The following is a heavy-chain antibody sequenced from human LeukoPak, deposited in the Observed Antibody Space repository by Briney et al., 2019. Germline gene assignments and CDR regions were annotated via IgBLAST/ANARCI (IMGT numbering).Heavy chain of an antibody. Sequence: GGSLRLSRAASGFTFSSYAMSCVRPAQGKGLEWVSALSGSGGSTYYADSVKGRFTISRDNSKNTLYLQMNSLRAEDTAVYYCAKDFYGDSNYFDYWGQGTLVTVSS. D-gene: IGHD4-17*01. CDR2: LSGSGGST. CDR3: AKDFYGDSNYFDY. CDR1: GFTFSSYA. J-gene: IGHJ4*02. V-gene: IGHV3-23*01.